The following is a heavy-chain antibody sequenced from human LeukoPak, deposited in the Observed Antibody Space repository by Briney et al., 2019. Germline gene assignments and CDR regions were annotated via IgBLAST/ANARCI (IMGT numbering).Heavy chain of an antibody. J-gene: IGHJ5*02. V-gene: IGHV4-59*08. Sequence: SETLSLTRTVSDGSITNYYWSWIRQPPGKGLEWIGFTHYSESTIYNPSLKSRVTMSVDTSRNHLSLKLTSVTAADTAVYYCARGAAVATSRTWFDPWGQGTLVTVSS. CDR2: THYSEST. CDR1: DGSITNYY. CDR3: ARGAAVATSRTWFDP. D-gene: IGHD6-19*01.